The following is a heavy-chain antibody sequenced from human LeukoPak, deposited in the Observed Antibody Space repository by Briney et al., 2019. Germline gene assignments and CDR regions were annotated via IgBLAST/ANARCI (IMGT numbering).Heavy chain of an antibody. CDR2: IDIDGSST. CDR3: GRDRGGYGPTTTDY. V-gene: IGHV3-74*01. D-gene: IGHD5-18*01. CDR1: GFTFRTSW. J-gene: IGHJ4*02. Sequence: GGSLRLSCAASGFTFRTSWMHWVRQVPGKGPVWVSRIDIDGSSTIYADSVMGRFTISRDNAKNTLYLQMNSLGAEDTAVYYCGRDRGGYGPTTTDYWGQGTLVTVSS.